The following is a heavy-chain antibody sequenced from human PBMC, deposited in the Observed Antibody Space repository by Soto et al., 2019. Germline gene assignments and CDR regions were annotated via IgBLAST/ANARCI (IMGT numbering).Heavy chain of an antibody. CDR2: IYSGGST. CDR3: ARGTYYYDSSGSRGYDY. CDR1: GFTVSSNY. D-gene: IGHD3-22*01. Sequence: EVQLVESGGGLIQPGGSLRLSCAASGFTVSSNYMSWVRQAPGKGLEWVSVIYSGGSTYYADSVKGRFTISRDNSKNTLYLQMNSLRAADTAVYYCARGTYYYDSSGSRGYDYWGQGTLVTVSS. V-gene: IGHV3-53*01. J-gene: IGHJ4*02.